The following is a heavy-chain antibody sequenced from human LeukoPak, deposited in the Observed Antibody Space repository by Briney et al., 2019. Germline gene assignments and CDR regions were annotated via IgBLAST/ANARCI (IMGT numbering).Heavy chain of an antibody. J-gene: IGHJ4*02. CDR3: ATRMITVYYFDS. V-gene: IGHV4-31*03. CDR2: ISYSGNT. Sequence: SQTLSLTCTVSDASVTGYGYYWTWIRQHPGKGLEWIGYISYSGNTYYSSSLKSRANIALDSSTNQFSLRLRSVTAADTAMYYCATRMITVYYFDSWGQGTPVTVSS. D-gene: IGHD3-16*01. CDR1: DASVTGYGYY.